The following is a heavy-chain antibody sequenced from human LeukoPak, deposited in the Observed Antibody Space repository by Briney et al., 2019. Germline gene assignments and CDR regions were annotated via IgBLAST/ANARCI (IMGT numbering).Heavy chain of an antibody. D-gene: IGHD1-26*01. CDR2: IYHSGST. J-gene: IGHJ5*02. V-gene: IGHV4-4*02. CDR3: ARHGPYLGRLGWFDP. CDR1: GGSISSSNW. Sequence: SGTLSLTCAVSGGSISSSNWWSWVRQPPGKGLEWIGEIYHSGSTNYNPSLKSRVTISVDKSKNQFSLKLSSVTAADTAVYYCARHGPYLGRLGWFDPWGQGTLVTVSS.